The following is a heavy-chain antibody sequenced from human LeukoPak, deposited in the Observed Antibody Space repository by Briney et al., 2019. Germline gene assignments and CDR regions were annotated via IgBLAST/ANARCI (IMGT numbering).Heavy chain of an antibody. CDR1: GGTFSSYA. J-gene: IGHJ4*02. CDR2: IIPIFGTA. CDR3: ATLGESSSLGGY. V-gene: IGHV1-69*05. Sequence: ASVKVSCKASGGTFSSYAISWVRQAPGQGLEWMGGIIPIFGTANYAQKFQGRVTITTDESTSTAYMELSSLRSEDTAVYYCATLGESSSLGGYWGQGTLVTVSS. D-gene: IGHD6-13*01.